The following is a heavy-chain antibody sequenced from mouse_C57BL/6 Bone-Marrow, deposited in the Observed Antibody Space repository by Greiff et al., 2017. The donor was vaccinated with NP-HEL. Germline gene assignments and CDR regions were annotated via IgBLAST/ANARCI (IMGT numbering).Heavy chain of an antibody. CDR2: INPNNGGT. D-gene: IGHD1-2*01. CDR1: GYTFTDYN. V-gene: IGHV1-18*01. J-gene: IGHJ4*01. CDR3: ARSAISGSPLLRHYYAMDY. Sequence: EVQLQQSGPELVKPGASVKIPCKASGYTFTDYNMDWVKQSHGKSLEWIGDINPNNGGTIYNQKFKGKATLTVDKSSSTAYMELRSLTSEDTAVYYCARSAISGSPLLRHYYAMDYWGQGTSVTVSS.